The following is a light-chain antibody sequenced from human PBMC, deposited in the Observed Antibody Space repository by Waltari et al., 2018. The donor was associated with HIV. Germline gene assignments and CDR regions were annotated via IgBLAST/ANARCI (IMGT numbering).Light chain of an antibody. CDR2: DAS. CDR1: QDISNY. Sequence: DIPMTQSPSSLSASVGDRVTLTCQASQDISNYLNWYQQKPGKAPKLLIYDASNLETGVPSRFSGSGSGTDFTFTISSLQPEDIATYYCQQYDNLLRTFGQGTKVEIK. V-gene: IGKV1-33*01. J-gene: IGKJ1*01. CDR3: QQYDNLLRT.